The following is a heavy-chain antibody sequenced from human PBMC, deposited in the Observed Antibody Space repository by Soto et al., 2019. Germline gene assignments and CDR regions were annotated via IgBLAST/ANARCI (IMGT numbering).Heavy chain of an antibody. D-gene: IGHD2-2*01. J-gene: IGHJ4*02. CDR3: ARVEPTYQLLY. V-gene: IGHV4-31*03. CDR1: GGSISSGGYY. Sequence: SETLSLTCTVSGGSISSGGYYWSWIRQHPGKGPEWIGYIYYSGSTYYNPSLKSRVTISVDTSKNQFSLKLSSVTAADTAVYYCARVEPTYQLLYWGQGTLVTVSS. CDR2: IYYSGST.